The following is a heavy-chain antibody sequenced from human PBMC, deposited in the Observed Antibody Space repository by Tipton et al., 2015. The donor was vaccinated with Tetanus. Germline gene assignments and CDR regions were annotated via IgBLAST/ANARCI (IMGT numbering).Heavy chain of an antibody. D-gene: IGHD3-22*01. CDR3: STWTMIVDPECH. CDR2: IRSKAYGGTT. V-gene: IGHV3-49*03. Sequence: SLRLSCTASGFTFGDYAMSWFRQAPGKGLEWVGFIRSKAYGGTTEYAASVKGRFTISRDDSKSIAYLQMNSLKTEDTAVYYCSTWTMIVDPECHWGQGTLVTVSS. J-gene: IGHJ4*02. CDR1: GFTFGDYA.